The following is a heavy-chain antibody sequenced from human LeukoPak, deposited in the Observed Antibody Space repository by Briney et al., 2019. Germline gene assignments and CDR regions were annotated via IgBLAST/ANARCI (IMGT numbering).Heavy chain of an antibody. CDR2: IFPVFRTA. D-gene: IGHD2-2*01. V-gene: IGHV1-69*06. CDR3: ARSIVVVPAVVPDDAFDI. CDR1: GGTFSNFA. J-gene: IGHJ3*02. Sequence: SVKVSCKASGGTFSNFAFSWVRQAPGQGLEWMGGIFPVFRTANYAQKFRGRVTITADKSTSTAYMELSSLRSEDTAVYYCARSIVVVPAVVPDDAFDIWGQGTMVTVSS.